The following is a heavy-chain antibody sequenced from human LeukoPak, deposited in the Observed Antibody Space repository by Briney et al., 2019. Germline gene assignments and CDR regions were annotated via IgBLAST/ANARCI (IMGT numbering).Heavy chain of an antibody. J-gene: IGHJ5*01. CDR2: IYHSGST. CDR3: ARLYYDILTGCFYLDS. CDR1: AGSFSNYY. D-gene: IGHD3-9*01. V-gene: IGHV4-34*01. Sequence: SETLSLTCAVYAGSFSNYYWSWIRQPPGKGLEWIREIYHSGSTNYNPSLKSRVTISVDTSKNQFSLKLSSVTAADTAVYYCARLYYDILTGCFYLDSWGQGTLVTVSS.